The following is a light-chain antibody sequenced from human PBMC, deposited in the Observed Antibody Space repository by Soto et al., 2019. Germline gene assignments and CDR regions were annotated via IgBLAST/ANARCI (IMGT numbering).Light chain of an antibody. CDR1: QSLSSW. CDR2: EES. J-gene: IGKJ4*01. V-gene: IGKV1-5*01. CDR3: QQVTTYPRT. Sequence: IQMTQYPSTLSASVGDRVSINCRASQSLSSWLAWYQQKPGKAPKLLTYEESTLHSGVQSRFSGRKSGTQFTLTIDSLQPEDLAPYYCQQVTTYPRTFGGGPRWIS.